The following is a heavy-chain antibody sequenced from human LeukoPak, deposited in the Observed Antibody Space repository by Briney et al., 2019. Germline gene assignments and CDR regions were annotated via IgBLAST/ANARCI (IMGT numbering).Heavy chain of an antibody. CDR1: GYSFTSYW. J-gene: IGHJ4*02. Sequence: GESLKISCNGSGYSFTSYWIGLVRQMPGKGLEWMGIIYPGDSDTRYSPSFQGQVTISADKSISTAYLQWSSLKASDTAMYYCARGLTPRRHDYGDHTIDYWGQGTLVTVSS. D-gene: IGHD4-17*01. CDR2: IYPGDSDT. V-gene: IGHV5-51*01. CDR3: ARGLTPRRHDYGDHTIDY.